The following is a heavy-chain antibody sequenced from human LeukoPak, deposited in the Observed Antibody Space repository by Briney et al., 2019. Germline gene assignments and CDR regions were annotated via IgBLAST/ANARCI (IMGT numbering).Heavy chain of an antibody. CDR3: VKEKLAYCGGDCFGEYFQD. CDR1: GITFDSYA. CDR2: ISGSGGRT. J-gene: IGHJ1*01. D-gene: IGHD2-21*02. V-gene: IGHV3-23*01. Sequence: GGSLRLSCAAAGITFDSYAMSWVRQARGKGLEWISVISGSGGRTSYADSVKGRFIISRNNSKNTLHLQMHSLRAEDTAVYYCVKEKLAYCGGDCFGEYFQDWGQGTLVTVSS.